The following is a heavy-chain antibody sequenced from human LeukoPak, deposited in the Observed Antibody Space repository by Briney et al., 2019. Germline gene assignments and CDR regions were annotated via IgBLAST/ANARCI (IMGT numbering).Heavy chain of an antibody. CDR2: IYYSGST. Sequence: PSETLSLTCTVSGGSISSGDYYWSWIRQPPGKGLEWIGYIYYSGSTYYNPSLKSRVTISVDTSKNQFSLKLSSVTAADTAVYYCARLRGYYDFWIDSWGQGTLVTVSS. CDR3: ARLRGYYDFWIDS. D-gene: IGHD3-3*01. CDR1: GGSISSGDYY. V-gene: IGHV4-30-4*01. J-gene: IGHJ4*02.